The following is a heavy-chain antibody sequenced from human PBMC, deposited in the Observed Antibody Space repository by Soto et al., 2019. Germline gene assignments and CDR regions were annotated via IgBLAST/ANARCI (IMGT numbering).Heavy chain of an antibody. V-gene: IGHV3-30*18. CDR3: AKDWGVYDGSGDFPDYIDY. CDR1: GFTFSADG. CDR2: ISSDGNKK. D-gene: IGHD3-22*01. J-gene: IGHJ4*02. Sequence: VQLVQSGGGVVQPGRSLRLSCVASGFTFSADGMHWVRQAPGKGLEWVSAISSDGNKKDYGDSVKGRFTISRDNSKNTLHLQTNSLRAEDTAIYNCAKDWGVYDGSGDFPDYIDYWGQGTLVTVSS.